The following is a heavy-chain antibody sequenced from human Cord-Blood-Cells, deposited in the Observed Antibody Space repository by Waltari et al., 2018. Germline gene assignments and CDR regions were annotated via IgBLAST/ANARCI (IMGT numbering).Heavy chain of an antibody. CDR2: INHSGST. V-gene: IGHV4-34*01. CDR3: ARERPLIGYDSSGYYYIHDY. Sequence: QVQLQQWGAGLLKPSETLSLTCAVYGGSFSGYYWSWIRQPPGKGVEWFGEINHSGSTNHNPPLKSRVTISVDTSKNQFSLKLSSVTAADTAVYYCARERPLIGYDSSGYYYIHDYWGQGTLVTVSS. CDR1: GGSFSGYY. D-gene: IGHD3-22*01. J-gene: IGHJ4*02.